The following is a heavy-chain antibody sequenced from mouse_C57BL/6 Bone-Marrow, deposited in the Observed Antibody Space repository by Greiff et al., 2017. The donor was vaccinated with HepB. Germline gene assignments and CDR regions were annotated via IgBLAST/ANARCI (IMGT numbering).Heavy chain of an antibody. Sequence: VQLKESGGDLVKPGGSLKLSCAASGFTFSSYGMSWVRQTPDKRLEWVATISSGGSYTYYPDSVKGRFTISRDNAKNTLYLQMSSLKSEDTAMYYCARRGDGNYFYAMDYWGQGTSVTVSS. CDR3: ARRGDGNYFYAMDY. V-gene: IGHV5-6*01. J-gene: IGHJ4*01. CDR2: ISSGGSYT. CDR1: GFTFSSYG. D-gene: IGHD2-1*01.